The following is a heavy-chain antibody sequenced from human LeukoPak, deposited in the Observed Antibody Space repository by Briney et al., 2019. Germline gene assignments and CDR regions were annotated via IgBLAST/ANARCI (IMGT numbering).Heavy chain of an antibody. Sequence: SETLSLTCVVYGASFSNYYWSWIRQPPGKGLEWIGEINHTGSTNYNPSLKSRVTISVDMSKNQFSLKVTSMTAADTAVYYCARGGRDYYDSTHLDYWGQGTLVTVSS. CDR3: ARGGRDYYDSTHLDY. V-gene: IGHV4-34*01. CDR1: GASFSNYY. D-gene: IGHD3-22*01. CDR2: INHTGST. J-gene: IGHJ4*02.